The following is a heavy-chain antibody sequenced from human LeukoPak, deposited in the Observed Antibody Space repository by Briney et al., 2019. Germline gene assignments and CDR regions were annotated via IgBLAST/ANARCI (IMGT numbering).Heavy chain of an antibody. CDR3: ARRSLNYYDSSGFYFDS. CDR1: GYSFTNHW. Sequence: GESLQISCKGSGYSFTNHWIGWVRQMPGKGLEWMGVIYPGDSDTRYSPSFQGQVTISADTSISTAYVQWNSLKSSDTAMYYRARRSLNYYDSSGFYFDSWGQGTLVTVSS. D-gene: IGHD3-22*01. CDR2: IYPGDSDT. V-gene: IGHV5-51*01. J-gene: IGHJ4*02.